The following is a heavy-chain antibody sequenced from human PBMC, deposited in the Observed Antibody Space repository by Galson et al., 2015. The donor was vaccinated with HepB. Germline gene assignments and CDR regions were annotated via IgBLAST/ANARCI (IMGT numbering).Heavy chain of an antibody. CDR1: GYTFTGYY. CDR3: AGVVVVPAAKFSHYYYYMDV. Sequence: SVKVSCKASGYTFTGYYMHWVRQAPGQGLEWMGRINPNSGGTNYAQKFQGRVTMTRDTSISTAYMELSRLRSDDTAVYYCAGVVVVPAAKFSHYYYYMDVWGQGTTVTVSS. V-gene: IGHV1-2*06. D-gene: IGHD2-2*01. J-gene: IGHJ6*03. CDR2: INPNSGGT.